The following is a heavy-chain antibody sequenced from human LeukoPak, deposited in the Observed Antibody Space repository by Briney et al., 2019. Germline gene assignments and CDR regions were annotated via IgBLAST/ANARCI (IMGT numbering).Heavy chain of an antibody. V-gene: IGHV1-46*01. Sequence: ASVKVSCKASGYTFTSYYMHWVRQAPGQGLEWMGIINPSGGSTNYAQKLQGRVTMTTDTSTSTAYMELRSLRSDDTAVYYCARGGAAAGTFDYWGQGTLVTVSS. CDR2: INPSGGST. CDR3: ARGGAAAGTFDY. J-gene: IGHJ4*02. CDR1: GYTFTSYY. D-gene: IGHD6-13*01.